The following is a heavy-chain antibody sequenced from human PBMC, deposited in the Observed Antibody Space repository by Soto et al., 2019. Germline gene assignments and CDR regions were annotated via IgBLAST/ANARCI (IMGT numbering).Heavy chain of an antibody. V-gene: IGHV1-3*01. CDR3: ARISNPLGGWSQERNWFDP. CDR1: GYTFTSYA. D-gene: IGHD1-26*01. CDR2: INAGNGNT. Sequence: ASVKVSCKASGYTFTSYAMHWVRQAPGQRLEWMGWINAGNGNTKYSQKFQGRVTITRDTSASTAYMELSSLRSEDTAVYYCARISNPLGGWSQERNWFDPWGQGTLVTVSS. J-gene: IGHJ5*02.